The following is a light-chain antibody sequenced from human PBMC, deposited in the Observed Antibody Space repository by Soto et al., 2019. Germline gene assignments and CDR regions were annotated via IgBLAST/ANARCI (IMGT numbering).Light chain of an antibody. CDR3: QQYGNSSFT. Sequence: EIVLTQSPGTLSLSPGERATLSCRASQSVRSNYLAWYQQIPGQAPRLLVYGASSRAPGIPDRFSGSGSGTDFTLTIRRLEPEDFAVYYCQQYGNSSFTFGGWTKVEIK. CDR2: GAS. V-gene: IGKV3-20*01. CDR1: QSVRSNY. J-gene: IGKJ4*01.